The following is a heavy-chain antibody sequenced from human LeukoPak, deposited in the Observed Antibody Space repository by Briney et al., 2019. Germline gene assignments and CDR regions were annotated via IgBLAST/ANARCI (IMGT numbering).Heavy chain of an antibody. CDR1: GYTFTSYG. CDR3: ARDSESGYEFLRDY. Sequence: GASVKVSCKASGYTFTSYGINWVRQAPGQGLEWMGWISAYSGNTNYAQKLQGRVTMTTDTSTSTAYMELRSLRSDDTAVYYCARDSESGYEFLRDYWGQGTLVTVSS. J-gene: IGHJ4*02. D-gene: IGHD5-12*01. V-gene: IGHV1-18*01. CDR2: ISAYSGNT.